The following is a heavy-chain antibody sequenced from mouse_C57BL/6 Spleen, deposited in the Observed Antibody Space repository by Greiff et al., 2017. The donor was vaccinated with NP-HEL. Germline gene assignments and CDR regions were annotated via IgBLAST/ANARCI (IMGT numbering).Heavy chain of an antibody. Sequence: VQLQQSGAELVKPGASVKLSCKASGYTFTSYWMHWVKQRPGRGLEWIGRIDPNSGGTKYNEKFKSKATLTVDKPSSTAYMQLSSLTSEDSAVYECAREDMVTRGYYYARDDWGQGTSVTVSS. J-gene: IGHJ4*01. CDR2: IDPNSGGT. D-gene: IGHD2-2*01. V-gene: IGHV1-72*01. CDR1: GYTFTSYW. CDR3: AREDMVTRGYYYARDD.